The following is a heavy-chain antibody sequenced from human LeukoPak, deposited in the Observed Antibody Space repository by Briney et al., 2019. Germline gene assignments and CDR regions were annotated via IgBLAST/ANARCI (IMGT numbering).Heavy chain of an antibody. D-gene: IGHD5-24*01. CDR3: ARDLGKWPHVAFDI. CDR2: IYYSGTT. Sequence: SETLSLTCTVAGGSLSSSSFYWGWIRQSPGRGLEWIGTIYYSGTTYYNPSLKGRIALSIDTSKNQFSLNLISVTAADTAVYYCARDLGKWPHVAFDIWGQGTLVTVSS. J-gene: IGHJ3*02. V-gene: IGHV4-39*07. CDR1: GGSLSSSSFY.